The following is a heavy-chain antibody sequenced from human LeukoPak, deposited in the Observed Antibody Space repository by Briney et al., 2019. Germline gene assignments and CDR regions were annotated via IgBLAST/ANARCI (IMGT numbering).Heavy chain of an antibody. J-gene: IGHJ4*02. Sequence: PSETLSLTCAVYGGSFSGYNWSWIRQPPGKGREWIGEINHSGSTNYNPSLKSRVTISVDTSKNQFSLKLSSVTAADTAVYYCARHRRGGVRGVIFFDYWGQGTLVTVSS. V-gene: IGHV4-34*01. CDR2: INHSGST. D-gene: IGHD3-10*01. CDR3: ARHRRGGVRGVIFFDY. CDR1: GGSFSGYN.